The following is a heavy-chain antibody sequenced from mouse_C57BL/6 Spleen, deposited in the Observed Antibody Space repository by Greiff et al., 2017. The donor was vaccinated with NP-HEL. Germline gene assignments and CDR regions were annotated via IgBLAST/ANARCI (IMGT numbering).Heavy chain of an antibody. J-gene: IGHJ1*03. CDR2: INPGSGGT. V-gene: IGHV1-54*01. CDR1: GYAFTNYL. Sequence: VQLQQSGAELVRPGTSVKVSCKASGYAFTNYLIEWVKQRPGQGLEWIGVINPGSGGTNYNEKFKGKATLTADKSSSTAYMQLSSLTSEDSAVYFCARYPRYYGSSYSWYFDVWGTGTTVTVSS. CDR3: ARYPRYYGSSYSWYFDV. D-gene: IGHD1-1*01.